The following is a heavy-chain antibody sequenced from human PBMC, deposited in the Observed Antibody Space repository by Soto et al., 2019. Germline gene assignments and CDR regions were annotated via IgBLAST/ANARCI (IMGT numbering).Heavy chain of an antibody. V-gene: IGHV4-31*03. J-gene: IGHJ3*02. Sequence: PSETLSLTCTVSGGSISSGGYYWSWIRQHPGKGLEWIGYIYYSGSTYYNPSLKSRVTISVDTSKNQLSLKLSSVTAADTAVYYCARVNKGYDAFDIWGQGTMVTVSS. CDR1: GGSISSGGYY. D-gene: IGHD2-15*01. CDR3: ARVNKGYDAFDI. CDR2: IYYSGST.